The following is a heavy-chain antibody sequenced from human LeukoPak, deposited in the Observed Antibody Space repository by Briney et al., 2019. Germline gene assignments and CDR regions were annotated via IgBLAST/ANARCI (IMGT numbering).Heavy chain of an antibody. Sequence: SVKVSCKASGYIFTQYGISWVRQAPGQGLEWMASISTYTGDTNNAQNFQGRVTMTTDTFTSTAYMELRGLRSDDTAVHYCARRTGYNYYYMDVWGQGTTVTVSS. CDR3: ARRTGYNYYYMDV. CDR2: ISTYTGDT. CDR1: GYIFTQYG. J-gene: IGHJ6*03. V-gene: IGHV1-18*01. D-gene: IGHD3/OR15-3a*01.